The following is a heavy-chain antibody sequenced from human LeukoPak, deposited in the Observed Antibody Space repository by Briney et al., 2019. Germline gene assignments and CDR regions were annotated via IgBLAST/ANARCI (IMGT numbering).Heavy chain of an antibody. D-gene: IGHD6-19*01. CDR3: AKKAVATGG. J-gene: IGHJ4*02. V-gene: IGHV3-7*03. Sequence: PGGSLTLSCAASGFPFSNYWMTWVRLAPGKGLEWVANIKGDACEKYYLDAVKGRFTISRDNAKKSMYLQMNSLRAEDTAVYYCAKKAVATGGWGQGTLVTVSS. CDR1: GFPFSNYW. CDR2: IKGDACEK.